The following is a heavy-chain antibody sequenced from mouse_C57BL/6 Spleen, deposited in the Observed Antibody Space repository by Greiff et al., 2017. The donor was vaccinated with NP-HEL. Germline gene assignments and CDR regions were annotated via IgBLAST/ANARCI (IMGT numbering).Heavy chain of an antibody. CDR2: IDPENGDT. D-gene: IGHD1-1*01. Sequence: VQLQQSGAELVRPGASVKLSCTASGFNIKDDYMHWVKQRPEQGLEWIGWIDPENGDTEYASKFQGKATITADTSSTTAYLQLSSLTSENTAVYYCTTWRGYYYGSTMDYWGQGTSVTVSS. CDR1: GFNIKDDY. J-gene: IGHJ4*01. V-gene: IGHV14-4*01. CDR3: TTWRGYYYGSTMDY.